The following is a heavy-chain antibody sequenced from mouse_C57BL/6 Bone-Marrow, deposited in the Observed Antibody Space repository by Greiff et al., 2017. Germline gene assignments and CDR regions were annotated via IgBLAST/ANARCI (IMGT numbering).Heavy chain of an antibody. V-gene: IGHV5-12*01. J-gene: IGHJ3*01. CDR1: GFTFSDYY. Sequence: EVMLVESGGGLVQPGGSLKLSCAASGFTFSDYYMYWVRQTPEKRLEWVAYISNGGGSTYYPDTVKGRFTISRDNAKNTLYLQMSRLKSEDTAMYYCARHGGWLSPFAYWGQGTLVTVSA. D-gene: IGHD2-3*01. CDR2: ISNGGGST. CDR3: ARHGGWLSPFAY.